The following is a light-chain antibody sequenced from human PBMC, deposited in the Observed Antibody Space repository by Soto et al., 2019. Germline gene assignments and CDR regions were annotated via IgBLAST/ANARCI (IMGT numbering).Light chain of an antibody. Sequence: SYELTQPHSVSVAPGKTASVACGGRNIGSKSVHWYQKKSGQAPVWVMYYYIARPSGIPERFSGSNSGNTATMTISRVEAGYEADYYCQVWDISSGHVVFGGGTKLTVL. J-gene: IGLJ3*02. V-gene: IGLV3-21*01. CDR3: QVWDISSGHVV. CDR2: YYI. CDR1: NIGSKS.